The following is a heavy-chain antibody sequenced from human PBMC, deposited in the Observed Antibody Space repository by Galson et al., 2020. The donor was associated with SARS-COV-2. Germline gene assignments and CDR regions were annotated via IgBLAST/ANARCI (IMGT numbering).Heavy chain of an antibody. D-gene: IGHD3-16*02. J-gene: IGHJ6*02. V-gene: IGHV3-23*01. Sequence: GESLKISCAASGFTFSSYAMSWVRQAPGKGLEWVSAISGSGGSTYYADSVKGRFTISRDNSKNTLYLQMNSLRAEDTAVYYCAKDAFYDYVWGSYRYTGSGGMDVWGQGTTVTVSS. CDR2: ISGSGGST. CDR1: GFTFSSYA. CDR3: AKDAFYDYVWGSYRYTGSGGMDV.